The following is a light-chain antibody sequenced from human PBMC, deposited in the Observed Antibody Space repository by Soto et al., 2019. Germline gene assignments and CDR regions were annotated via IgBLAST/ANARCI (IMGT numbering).Light chain of an antibody. V-gene: IGLV2-8*01. J-gene: IGLJ2*01. CDR1: SSDVGSYNY. CDR2: EVT. CDR3: CSYAGSSTYVV. Sequence: QSVLTQPPSASGSPGQSVTISCTGTSSDVGSYNYVSWYQQYPGKAPKLMIFEVTKRPSGVPDRFSGSKSGNTASLTVSGLQAEDEADYYCCSYAGSSTYVVFGGGTKLTVL.